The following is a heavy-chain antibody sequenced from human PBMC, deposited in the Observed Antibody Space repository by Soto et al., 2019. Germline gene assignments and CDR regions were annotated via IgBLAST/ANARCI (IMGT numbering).Heavy chain of an antibody. Sequence: GESLKISCKGSGYSFTSYWIGWVRQMPGKGLEWMGIIYPGDSDTRYGPSFQGQVTISADKSISTAYLQWSSLKASDTAMYYCARGARLSSYYFDYWGQGTLVTVSS. CDR2: IYPGDSDT. CDR3: ARGARLSSYYFDY. J-gene: IGHJ4*02. CDR1: GYSFTSYW. D-gene: IGHD6-19*01. V-gene: IGHV5-51*01.